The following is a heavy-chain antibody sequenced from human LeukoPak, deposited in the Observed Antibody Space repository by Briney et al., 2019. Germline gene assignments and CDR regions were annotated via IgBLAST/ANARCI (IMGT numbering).Heavy chain of an antibody. J-gene: IGHJ5*02. CDR3: AREDYGSGSYCFDP. D-gene: IGHD3-10*01. Sequence: GGSLRLSCTVSGFTVSSNSMSWVRQAPGKGLEWVSFIYSDNTHYSDSVKGRFTISRDNSKNTLYLQMNSLRAEDTAVYYCAREDYGSGSYCFDPWGQGTLVTVSS. V-gene: IGHV3-53*01. CDR1: GFTVSSNS. CDR2: IYSDNT.